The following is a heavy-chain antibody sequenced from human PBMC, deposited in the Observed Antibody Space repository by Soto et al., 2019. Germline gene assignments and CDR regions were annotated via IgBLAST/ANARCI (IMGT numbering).Heavy chain of an antibody. D-gene: IGHD5-18*01. CDR2: ISYDGSNK. CDR1: GFTFSSYG. V-gene: IGHV3-30*18. CDR3: AKDSGRDTAMVNYYGMDV. Sequence: QVQLVESGGGVVQPGRSLRLSCAASGFTFSSYGMHWVRQAPGKGLEWVAVISYDGSNKYYADSVKGRFTISRDNSKNTLFLQMNSLRAEDTALYYCAKDSGRDTAMVNYYGMDVWGQGTTVTVSS. J-gene: IGHJ6*02.